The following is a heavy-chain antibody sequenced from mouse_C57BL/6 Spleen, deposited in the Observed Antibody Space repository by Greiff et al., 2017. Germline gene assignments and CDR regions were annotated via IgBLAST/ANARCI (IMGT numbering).Heavy chain of an antibody. CDR2: IYPGDGDT. J-gene: IGHJ4*01. D-gene: IGHD2-12*01. CDR3: ARLYSNDVGYYAMDY. Sequence: QVQLQQSGAELVKPGASVKISCKASGYAFSSYWMNWVKQRPGKGLEWIGQIYPGDGDTNYNGKFKGKATLTADKSSSTAYMQLSSLTAEDSAVYFCARLYSNDVGYYAMDYWGQGTSVTVSS. V-gene: IGHV1-80*01. CDR1: GYAFSSYW.